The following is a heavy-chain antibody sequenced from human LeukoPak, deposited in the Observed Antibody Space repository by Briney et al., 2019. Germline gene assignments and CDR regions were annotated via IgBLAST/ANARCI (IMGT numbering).Heavy chain of an antibody. D-gene: IGHD3-10*01. V-gene: IGHV3-30*18. CDR3: AKGYYYGPS. CDR2: ISYDGGNK. CDR1: GLTFSSSG. J-gene: IGHJ4*02. Sequence: PGGSLRLSCAASGLTFSSSGMHWVRQAPGKGLQWVAVISYDGGNKFYADSVKGRFTISRDNSKNTLYLQMNSLRAEDTAVYYCAKGYYYGPSWGQGTLVTVSS.